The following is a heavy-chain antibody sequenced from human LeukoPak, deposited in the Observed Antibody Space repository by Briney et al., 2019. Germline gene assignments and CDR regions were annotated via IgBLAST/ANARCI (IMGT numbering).Heavy chain of an antibody. V-gene: IGHV1-46*01. J-gene: IGHJ5*02. Sequence: ASVKVSCKASGYTFTSHYMHWVRQAPEQGLEWMGIINPSGGSTSYAQKFQGRVTMTRDMSTRTDYMELSSLRYEGTAVYYCARDVSSTSSWWFDPWGQGTLVIVSS. CDR3: ARDVSSTSSWWFDP. CDR1: GYTFTSHY. D-gene: IGHD2-2*01. CDR2: INPSGGST.